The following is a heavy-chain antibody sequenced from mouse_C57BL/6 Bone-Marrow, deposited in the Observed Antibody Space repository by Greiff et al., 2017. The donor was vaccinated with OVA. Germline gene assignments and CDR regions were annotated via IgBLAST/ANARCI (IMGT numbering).Heavy chain of an antibody. J-gene: IGHJ4*01. CDR3: TGVYYGQYYYAMDY. Sequence: DVMLVESGGGLVQPGGSMKLSCVASGFTFSNYWMNWVRQSPEKGLEWVAQIRLKSDNYATHYAESVKGRFTISRNDSKSSVYLQMNNLRAEDTGIYYCTGVYYGQYYYAMDYWGQGTSVTVSS. V-gene: IGHV6-3*01. CDR2: IRLKSDNYAT. D-gene: IGHD2-1*01. CDR1: GFTFSNYW.